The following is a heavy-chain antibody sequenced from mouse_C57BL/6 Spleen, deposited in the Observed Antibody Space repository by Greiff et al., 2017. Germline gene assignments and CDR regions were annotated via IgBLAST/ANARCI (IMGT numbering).Heavy chain of an antibody. D-gene: IGHD2-5*01. CDR1: GYTFTDYE. Sequence: VQLKESGAELVRPGASVTLSCTASGYTFTDYEMHWVKQTPVHGLEWIGAIDPATGGTAYTQKFKGKAILTADKSSSTAYMELRSLTSEDSAVYYCTREESYYSNYDYAMDYWGQGTSVTVSS. CDR2: IDPATGGT. CDR3: TREESYYSNYDYAMDY. J-gene: IGHJ4*01. V-gene: IGHV1-15*01.